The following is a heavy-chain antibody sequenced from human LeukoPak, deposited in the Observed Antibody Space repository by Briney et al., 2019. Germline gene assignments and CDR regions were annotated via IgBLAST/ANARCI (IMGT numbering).Heavy chain of an antibody. D-gene: IGHD4-17*01. CDR1: GYTFTSYY. CDR3: ARPFRPTVTTWVQYFQH. Sequence: VASVKVSCKASGYTFTSYYMHWVRQAPRQGLEWVGIINPSASGTRYAQKYQGRVTMTRDTSTITVYMELSSLRSEDTAVYYCARPFRPTVTTWVQYFQHWGQGTLVTVSS. CDR2: INPSASGT. V-gene: IGHV1-46*01. J-gene: IGHJ1*01.